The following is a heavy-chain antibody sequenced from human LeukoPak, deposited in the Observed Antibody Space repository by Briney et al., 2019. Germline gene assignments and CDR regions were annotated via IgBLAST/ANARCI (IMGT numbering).Heavy chain of an antibody. CDR2: ITSSGTTI. J-gene: IGHJ4*02. V-gene: IGHV3-48*03. CDR3: TRRNTGSYSGNDY. CDR1: GSTFSSYE. D-gene: IGHD1-26*01. Sequence: PGGSLRLSCAASGSTFSSYEMNWVRQAPGKGLEWVSYITSSGTTIYYADSVKGRFTISRDNAKNSLYLQMNSLKTEDTAVYYCTRRNTGSYSGNDYWGQGTLVTVSS.